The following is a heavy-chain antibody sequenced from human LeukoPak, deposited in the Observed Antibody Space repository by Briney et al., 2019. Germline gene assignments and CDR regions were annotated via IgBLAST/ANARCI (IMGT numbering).Heavy chain of an antibody. D-gene: IGHD5-12*01. V-gene: IGHV4-31*03. CDR1: GGSISSGGYY. Sequence: LSLTCTVSGGSISSGGYYWSWIRQHPGKGLEWIGYIYYSGSTYYNPSLKSRVTISVDTSKNQFSLKLSSVTAADTAVYYCARDRRYDSYYFDYWGQGTLVTVSS. CDR3: ARDRRYDSYYFDY. CDR2: IYYSGST. J-gene: IGHJ4*02.